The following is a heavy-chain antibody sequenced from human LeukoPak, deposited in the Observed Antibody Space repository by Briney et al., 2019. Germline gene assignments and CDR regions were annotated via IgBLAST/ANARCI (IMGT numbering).Heavy chain of an antibody. CDR3: ARDRSSSWGLEDYFDY. CDR1: GGSISSYY. CDR2: IYYSGST. D-gene: IGHD6-13*01. Sequence: PSETLSLTCTVSGGSISSYYWSWIRQPPGKGLEWIGYIYYSGSTNYNPSLKSRVTISVDTSKNQFSLKLSSVTAADTAVYYCARDRSSSWGLEDYFDYWGQGTLVTVSS. V-gene: IGHV4-59*01. J-gene: IGHJ4*02.